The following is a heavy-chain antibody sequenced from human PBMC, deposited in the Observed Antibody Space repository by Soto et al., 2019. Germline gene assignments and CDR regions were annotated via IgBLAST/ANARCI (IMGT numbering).Heavy chain of an antibody. V-gene: IGHV1-69*06. Sequence: GASVKVSCKASGGTFSSYAISWVRQAPGQGLEWMGGIIPIFGTANYAQKFQGRVTITADKSASTAYMELSSLRSEDTAVYYCARSGYYYGSGSIGNYYGMDVWGQGTTVTVSS. CDR3: ARSGYYYGSGSIGNYYGMDV. D-gene: IGHD3-10*01. CDR1: GGTFSSYA. CDR2: IIPIFGTA. J-gene: IGHJ6*02.